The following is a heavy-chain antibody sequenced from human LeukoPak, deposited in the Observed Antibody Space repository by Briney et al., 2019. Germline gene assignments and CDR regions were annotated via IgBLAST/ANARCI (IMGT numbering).Heavy chain of an antibody. Sequence: GGSLXLSCAASGFTFSSYWMSWVRQAPGKGLEWVAKIKPDGSEKYYVDSVKGRFTISRDNAKNSLYVQMNSLRAEDTAVYYCARARFYFDYWGQGILVTVSS. V-gene: IGHV3-7*01. J-gene: IGHJ4*02. CDR2: IKPDGSEK. CDR1: GFTFSSYW. D-gene: IGHD3-16*01. CDR3: ARARFYFDY.